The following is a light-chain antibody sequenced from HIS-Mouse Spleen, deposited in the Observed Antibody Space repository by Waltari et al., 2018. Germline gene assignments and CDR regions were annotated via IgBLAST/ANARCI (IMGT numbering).Light chain of an antibody. Sequence: QSALTQPASVSGSPGQSITISCTGTSSDVGSYNLVPRYQPHPGKAPKLMIYEGSKRPSGVSNRFSGSKSGNTASLTISGLQAEDEADYYCCSYAGSSTWVFGGGTKLTVL. CDR1: SSDVGSYNL. J-gene: IGLJ3*02. V-gene: IGLV2-23*01. CDR2: EGS. CDR3: CSYAGSSTWV.